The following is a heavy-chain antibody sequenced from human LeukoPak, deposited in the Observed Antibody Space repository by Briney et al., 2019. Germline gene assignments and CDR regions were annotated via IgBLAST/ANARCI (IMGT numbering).Heavy chain of an antibody. J-gene: IGHJ4*02. V-gene: IGHV4-30-2*01. D-gene: IGHD6-6*01. CDR1: GGSISSGGCY. CDR3: ARDPAARHQGDY. CDR2: IYHSGST. Sequence: PSETLSLTCTVSGGSISSGGCYWSWIRQPPGKGLEWIGYIYHSGSTYYNPSLKSRVTISVDRSKNQFSLKLSSVTAADTAVYYCARDPAARHQGDYWGQGTLVTVSS.